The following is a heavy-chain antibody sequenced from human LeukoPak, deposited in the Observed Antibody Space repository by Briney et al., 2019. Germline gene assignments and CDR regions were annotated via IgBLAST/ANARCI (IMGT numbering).Heavy chain of an antibody. CDR1: GGSISTPGYY. CDR3: ASGGAYCGADCYLPAFDY. Sequence: SETLSLTCTVSGGSISTPGYYWNWIRQHPGKGLEWIGYIYYSGNTFYNPSLMSRVSISVDTSKNQFSLKLSSVTAADTAVYYCASGGAYCGADCYLPAFDYWGQGTLVIVPP. J-gene: IGHJ4*02. CDR2: IYYSGNT. D-gene: IGHD2-21*02. V-gene: IGHV4-31*03.